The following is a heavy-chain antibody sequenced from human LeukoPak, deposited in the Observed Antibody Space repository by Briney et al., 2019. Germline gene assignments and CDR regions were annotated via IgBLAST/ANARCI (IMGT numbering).Heavy chain of an antibody. CDR1: GFNFSNYG. Sequence: GRSLRLSCAASGFNFSNYGMNSVRQAPGKGLEWVAVIWHDGSNEYYADSVKGRFTISRDNSENTLYLQMNSLGAEDTAFYYCARGIAVAGTTGGYCDYWGQGALVTVSS. J-gene: IGHJ4*02. V-gene: IGHV3-33*01. D-gene: IGHD6-19*01. CDR3: ARGIAVAGTTGGYCDY. CDR2: IWHDGSNE.